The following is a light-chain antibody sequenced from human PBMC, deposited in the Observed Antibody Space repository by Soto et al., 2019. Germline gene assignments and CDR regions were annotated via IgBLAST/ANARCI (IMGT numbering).Light chain of an antibody. CDR1: NIGNKS. V-gene: IGLV3-21*02. CDR2: DDS. Sequence: SYELTQPTSVSVAPGQTARITCGGNNIGNKSVHWYQQKPGQAPVQVVYDDSDRPSGIPERFTGSKSGNTATLTISRVEAGDEAAYYCQLWDSSSDHPGVFGTGTKLTVL. CDR3: QLWDSSSDHPGV. J-gene: IGLJ1*01.